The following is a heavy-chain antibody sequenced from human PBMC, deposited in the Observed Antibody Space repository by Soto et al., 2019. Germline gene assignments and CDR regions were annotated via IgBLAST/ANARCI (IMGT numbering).Heavy chain of an antibody. Sequence: SETLSLTCTFSGCSISSYYWSWIRQPPGKGLEWIGYIYYSGSTNYNPSLKSRVTISVDTSKNQFSLKLSSVTAADTAVYYCAGPKIGSYYYWGQGTLVTVSS. V-gene: IGHV4-59*01. J-gene: IGHJ4*02. CDR3: AGPKIGSYYY. CDR1: GCSISSYY. CDR2: IYYSGST. D-gene: IGHD1-26*01.